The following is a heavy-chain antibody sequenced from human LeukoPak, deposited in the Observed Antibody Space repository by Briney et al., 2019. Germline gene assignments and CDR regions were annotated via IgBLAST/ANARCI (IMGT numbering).Heavy chain of an antibody. D-gene: IGHD5-18*01. Sequence: PGGSLRLSCAASGFTFSSYWMHWVPQAPGKGLVWVSRINSDGSSTSYADSVKGRFTISRDNAKNTLYLQMNSLRAEDTAVYYCASSVQLWSPTLYWGQGTLVTVSS. V-gene: IGHV3-74*01. CDR2: INSDGSST. CDR1: GFTFSSYW. J-gene: IGHJ4*02. CDR3: ASSVQLWSPTLY.